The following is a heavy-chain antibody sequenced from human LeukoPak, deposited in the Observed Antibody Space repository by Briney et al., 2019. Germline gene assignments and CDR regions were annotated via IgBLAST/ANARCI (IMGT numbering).Heavy chain of an antibody. CDR3: AAGTDRGYSY. Sequence: GGSLRLSCTASGFTFSRSWMNWIRQAPGKGLEWVANINPDGDGMRFVDSVKGRFTMSRDNAQSSLHLQMNSLRVEDTAFYYCAAGTDRGYSYWGQGVLVTVSS. CDR1: GFTFSRSW. V-gene: IGHV3-7*01. D-gene: IGHD5-12*01. J-gene: IGHJ4*02. CDR2: INPDGDGM.